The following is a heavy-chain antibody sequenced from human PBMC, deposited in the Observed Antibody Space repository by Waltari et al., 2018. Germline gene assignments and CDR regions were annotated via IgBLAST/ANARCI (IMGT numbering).Heavy chain of an antibody. CDR2: ISWEGSTT. D-gene: IGHD6-19*01. V-gene: IGHV3-43D*03. CDR3: AKDSRGYSGWVDY. Sequence: EVQLVESGGVVVQPGGSLSLSCADSGFTFDDYAMHWVRQAPGKGLEWVSLISWEGSTTSYADSVKGRFTISRDNSKNSLYLQMNSLRAEDNALYYCAKDSRGYSGWVDYWGQGTLVTVSS. CDR1: GFTFDDYA. J-gene: IGHJ4*02.